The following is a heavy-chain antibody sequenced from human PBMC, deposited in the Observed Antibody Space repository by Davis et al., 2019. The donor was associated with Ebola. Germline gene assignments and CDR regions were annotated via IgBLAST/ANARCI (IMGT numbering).Heavy chain of an antibody. CDR3: ARDGYDILTGYYYFDY. D-gene: IGHD3-9*01. CDR1: GYTFTSYY. V-gene: IGHV1-46*01. Sequence: AASVKVSCKASGYTFTSYYMHWVRQAPGQGLEWMGIINPSGGSTSYAQKFQGRVTMTRDTSTSTAYMELRSLRSDDTAVYYCARDGYDILTGYYYFDYWGQGTLVTVSS. CDR2: INPSGGST. J-gene: IGHJ4*02.